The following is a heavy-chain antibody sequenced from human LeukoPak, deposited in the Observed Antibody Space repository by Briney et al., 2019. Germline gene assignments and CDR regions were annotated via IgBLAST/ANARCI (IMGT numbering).Heavy chain of an antibody. CDR2: IYYSGST. Sequence: SETLSLTCTVSVGSISIYYWSCIRQPPGKGREWIGYIYYSGSTNYNPSLKSRVTISVDTSKNQFSLKLSSVTAADTAVYYCARAHWGFSFASWGQGTLVTVSS. V-gene: IGHV4-59*01. CDR3: ARAHWGFSFAS. CDR1: VGSISIYY. D-gene: IGHD7-27*01. J-gene: IGHJ4*02.